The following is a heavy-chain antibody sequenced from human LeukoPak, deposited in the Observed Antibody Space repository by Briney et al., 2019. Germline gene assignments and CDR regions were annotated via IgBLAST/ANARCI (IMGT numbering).Heavy chain of an antibody. CDR3: ARDHSSIAVAGSFDY. CDR1: GGTFSSYA. CDR2: IIPIFGTA. V-gene: IGHV1-69*13. Sequence: ASVKVSCTASGGTFSSYAISWVRQAPGQGLEWMGGIIPIFGTANYAQKFQGRVTITADESTSTAYMELSSLRSEDTAVYYCARDHSSIAVAGSFDYWGQGTLVTVSS. J-gene: IGHJ4*02. D-gene: IGHD6-19*01.